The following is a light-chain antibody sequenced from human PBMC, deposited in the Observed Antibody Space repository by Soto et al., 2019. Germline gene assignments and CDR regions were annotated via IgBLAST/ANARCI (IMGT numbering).Light chain of an antibody. Sequence: QSALTQPPSASGSPGQSVTISCTGTSSDVGSYNYVPWYQQYPGKAPKLMIYEVSKRPSGVPDRFSGSKSGNTASLTVSGLQAEDEADYYCSSYAGSNKGVFGGGTKLTVL. CDR2: EVS. J-gene: IGLJ2*01. CDR3: SSYAGSNKGV. V-gene: IGLV2-8*01. CDR1: SSDVGSYNY.